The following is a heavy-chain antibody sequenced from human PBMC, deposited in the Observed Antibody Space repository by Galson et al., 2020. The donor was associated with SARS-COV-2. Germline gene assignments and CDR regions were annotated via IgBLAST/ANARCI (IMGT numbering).Heavy chain of an antibody. Sequence: ASETLSLTCAVSGDSISRTSYYWSWIRQPAGKGLEWIGRIYTSGSTNYNPSLKSRVTMSVDTSKNQFSLKLSSVTAADTAVYYCARWGMYSSNRGALDYWGQGTLVTVSS. CDR3: ARWGMYSSNRGALDY. CDR1: GDSISRTSYY. CDR2: IYTSGST. J-gene: IGHJ4*02. V-gene: IGHV4-61*02. D-gene: IGHD6-13*01.